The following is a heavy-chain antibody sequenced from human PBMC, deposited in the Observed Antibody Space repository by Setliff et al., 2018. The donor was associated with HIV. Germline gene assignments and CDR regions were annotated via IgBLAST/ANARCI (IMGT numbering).Heavy chain of an antibody. Sequence: PGGSLRLSCAVSGFTFSTYGMHWVRQAPGKGLEWVTFIEHDGSKKFYADSVKGRFTISRDNSKNTLYLQMNSLRAEDTAVYYCARIYNYVWGTYRNFDYWGQGTLVTVSS. D-gene: IGHD3-16*02. J-gene: IGHJ4*02. CDR1: GFTFSTYG. CDR2: IEHDGSKK. CDR3: ARIYNYVWGTYRNFDY. V-gene: IGHV3-30*02.